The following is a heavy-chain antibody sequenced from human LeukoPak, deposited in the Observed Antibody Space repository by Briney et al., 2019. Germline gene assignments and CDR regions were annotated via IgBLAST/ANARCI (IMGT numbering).Heavy chain of an antibody. D-gene: IGHD3-22*01. J-gene: IGHJ4*02. CDR2: IYYSGST. CDR3: ARVGDYYDSSGSDY. V-gene: IGHV4-39*07. Sequence: PSETLSLTCTVSGGSISSSSYYWGWIRQPPGKGLEWIGSIYYSGSTYYNPSLKSRVTILVDTSKNQFSLKLSSVTAADTAVYYCARVGDYYDSSGSDYWGQGTLVTVSS. CDR1: GGSISSSSYY.